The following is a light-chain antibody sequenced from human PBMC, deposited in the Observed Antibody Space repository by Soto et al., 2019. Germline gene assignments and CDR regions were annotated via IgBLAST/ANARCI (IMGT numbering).Light chain of an antibody. CDR1: QSVSTY. CDR3: QQYGSSPYT. V-gene: IGKV3-11*01. CDR2: DAS. Sequence: DIVLTQSPATLSLSPGERAALSCRASQSVSTYLAWYQHKPGQAPRLLIYDASHRATGIPVRFSGSGSGTDFTLTISSLEPEDSAFYYCQQYGSSPYTFGQGTKLEIK. J-gene: IGKJ2*01.